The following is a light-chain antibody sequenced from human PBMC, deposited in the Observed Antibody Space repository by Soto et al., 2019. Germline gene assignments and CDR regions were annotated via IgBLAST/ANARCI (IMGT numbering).Light chain of an antibody. CDR3: AQDYIFPRT. J-gene: IGKJ1*01. CDR2: AAF. CDR1: QDIRND. Sequence: AIQMTQSPSSLSASVGDRVTIACRASQDIRNDLGWYQQKPGKAPKLLIYAAFSLQSGVPSRFSGSGSGTDFTLIISSLQPEDFATYYCAQDYIFPRTFGQGTKVEIK. V-gene: IGKV1-6*01.